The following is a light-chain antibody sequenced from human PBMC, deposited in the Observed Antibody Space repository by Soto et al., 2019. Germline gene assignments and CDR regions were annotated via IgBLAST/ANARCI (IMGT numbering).Light chain of an antibody. CDR1: NSDVGTYNY. V-gene: IGLV2-8*01. CDR3: SSYAGSSNV. Sequence: QSVLAQPPSASGSPGQSVTITCTGTNSDVGTYNYVSWYQQHPGKAPKLMIYEVNKRPSGVPDRFSGSKSGNTASLTVSGLQAEDEADYYCSSYAGSSNVFGTGTKLTVL. CDR2: EVN. J-gene: IGLJ1*01.